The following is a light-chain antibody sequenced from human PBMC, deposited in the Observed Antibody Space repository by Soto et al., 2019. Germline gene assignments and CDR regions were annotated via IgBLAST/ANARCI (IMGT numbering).Light chain of an antibody. CDR2: DAS. J-gene: IGKJ4*01. Sequence: ETVMTQSPATLSVSPGERATLSCRASQSAISNLAWYQQKPGQTPRLLIYDASTRATDIPARFSGSGSGTDFTLTISSLLSEDFAVYYCHQYYKWPLTFGGGTKVDIK. CDR3: HQYYKWPLT. CDR1: QSAISN. V-gene: IGKV3-15*01.